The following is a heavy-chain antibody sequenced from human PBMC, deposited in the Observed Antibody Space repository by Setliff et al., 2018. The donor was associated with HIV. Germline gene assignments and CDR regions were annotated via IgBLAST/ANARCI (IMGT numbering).Heavy chain of an antibody. CDR2: IYYSGDS. V-gene: IGHV4-59*08. CDR3: ARFARDPTD. CDR1: GAPITSSY. Sequence: SETLSLTCTVSGAPITSSYWTWIRQSPGRGLEYLGYIYYSGDSNYSPSLKSRLSMSLDASTSQFSLRLNSLTAADTAMYYCARFARDPTDWGRGILVTVSS. J-gene: IGHJ4*02.